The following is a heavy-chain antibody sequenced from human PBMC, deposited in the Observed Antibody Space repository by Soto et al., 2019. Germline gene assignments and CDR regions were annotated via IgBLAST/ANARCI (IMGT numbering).Heavy chain of an antibody. D-gene: IGHD6-25*01. V-gene: IGHV3-30*03. CDR3: ATDRRPNYYYGIDV. CDR1: GFTFSSYG. Sequence: QVQLVESGGGVVQPGRSLRLSCAASGFTFSSYGMHWVRQAPGKGLEWVAVISYDGSNKYYADSVKGRFTISRDNSKNTLYLQLNSLRAEDTAVYSCATDRRPNYYYGIDVWGQGTTVTVSS. J-gene: IGHJ6*02. CDR2: ISYDGSNK.